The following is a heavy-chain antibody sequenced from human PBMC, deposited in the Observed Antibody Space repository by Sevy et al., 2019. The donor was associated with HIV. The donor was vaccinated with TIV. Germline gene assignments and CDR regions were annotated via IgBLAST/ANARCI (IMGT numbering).Heavy chain of an antibody. CDR1: GFTFSSYG. CDR2: IWSDGSNK. J-gene: IGHJ4*02. V-gene: IGHV3-33*01. CDR3: ARGGRGLERERDY. Sequence: GGSLRLSCAASGFTFSSYGMHWVRQAPGKGLEWVAVIWSDGSNKYYADSVKGRFTISRDNSKNTLYVQMNSLRAEDTAVYYCARGGRGLERERDYWGQGTLVTVSS. D-gene: IGHD3-10*01.